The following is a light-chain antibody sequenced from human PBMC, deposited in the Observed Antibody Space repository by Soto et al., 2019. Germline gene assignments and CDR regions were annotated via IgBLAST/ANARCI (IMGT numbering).Light chain of an antibody. V-gene: IGKV3-20*01. CDR3: QQYGSWT. CDR1: QSISSNY. CDR2: GAS. Sequence: EIVLTQSPGTLSLSPGERATLSCRASQSISSNYLDWYQQKPGQAPRLLIYGASSRATGIPDRFSGSGSGTDFTLTISRLEPEDSEIYYCQQYGSWTFGQGTKVVIK. J-gene: IGKJ1*01.